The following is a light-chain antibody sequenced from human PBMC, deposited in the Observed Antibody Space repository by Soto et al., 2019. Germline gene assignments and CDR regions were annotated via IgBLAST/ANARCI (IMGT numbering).Light chain of an antibody. J-gene: IGKJ1*01. CDR3: QQYGVSPRT. Sequence: EVVLTQSPGTLSLFPGDRATLSCRASQSFRGNYLGWYQQKPGQAPRLLLYGASSRATGIPDRFSGSGSGTDFTLTISRLEPEDFAVYYCQQYGVSPRTSGQGTKVDIK. V-gene: IGKV3-20*01. CDR1: QSFRGNY. CDR2: GAS.